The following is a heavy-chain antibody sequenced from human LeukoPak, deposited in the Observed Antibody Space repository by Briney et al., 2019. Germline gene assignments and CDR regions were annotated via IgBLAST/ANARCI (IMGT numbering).Heavy chain of an antibody. CDR1: GGSISTAN. CDR2: IKQDGSEK. J-gene: IGHJ4*02. Sequence: ETLSLTCTVSGGSISTANYYWGWIRQPPGKGLEWVANIKQDGSEKYYVDSVEGRFTVSRDNTKNSLYLQMNSLRAEDTAVYYCTMIEWERWRGWGQGTLITVSS. D-gene: IGHD1-26*01. CDR3: TMIEWERWRG. V-gene: IGHV3-7*01.